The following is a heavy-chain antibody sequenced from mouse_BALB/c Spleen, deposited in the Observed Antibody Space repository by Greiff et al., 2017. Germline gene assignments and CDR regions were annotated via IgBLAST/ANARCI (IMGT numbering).Heavy chain of an antibody. CDR3: AREEDYYGSSSFDV. Sequence: VKLMESGPGLVAPSQCLSITCTVSGFSLTSYGVHWVRQPPGKGLEWLGVIWAGGSTNYNSALMSRLSISKDNSKSQVFLKMSSLQTDDTAMYYCAREEDYYGSSSFDVWGPGTTLTVSS. D-gene: IGHD1-1*01. V-gene: IGHV2-9*02. J-gene: IGHJ2*01. CDR1: GFSLTSYG. CDR2: IWAGGST.